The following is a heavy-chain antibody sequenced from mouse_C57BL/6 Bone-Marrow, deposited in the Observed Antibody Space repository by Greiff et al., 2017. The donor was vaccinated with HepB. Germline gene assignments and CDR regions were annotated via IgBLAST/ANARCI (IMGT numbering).Heavy chain of an antibody. J-gene: IGHJ4*01. CDR3: AEIYDGYYRYAMDY. V-gene: IGHV1-19*01. Sequence: EVQLVESGPVLVKPGASVKMSCKASGYTFTDYYMNWVKQSHGKSLEWIGVINPYNGGTSYNQKFKGKATLTVDKSSSTAYMELNSLTSEDSAVYYCAEIYDGYYRYAMDYWGQGTSVTVSS. CDR1: GYTFTDYY. CDR2: INPYNGGT. D-gene: IGHD2-3*01.